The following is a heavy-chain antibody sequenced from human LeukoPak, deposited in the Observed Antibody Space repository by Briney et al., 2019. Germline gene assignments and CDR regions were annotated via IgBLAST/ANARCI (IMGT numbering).Heavy chain of an antibody. D-gene: IGHD6-13*01. V-gene: IGHV4-39*01. J-gene: IGHJ5*02. Sequence: SETLSLTCTVSGGSISGSSYYWGWIRQPPGKGLEWIGSIYYSGSTYYNPSLKSRVTISVDTSKNQFSLKLSSVTAADTAVYYCARQGIAATWFDPWGQGTLVTVSS. CDR1: GGSISGSSYY. CDR3: ARQGIAATWFDP. CDR2: IYYSGST.